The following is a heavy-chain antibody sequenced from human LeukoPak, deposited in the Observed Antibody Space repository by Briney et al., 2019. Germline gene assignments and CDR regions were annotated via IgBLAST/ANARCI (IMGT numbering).Heavy chain of an antibody. CDR1: GFTFSSYA. V-gene: IGHV3-30-3*01. CDR3: ARDRSYYYDSSGAQD. J-gene: IGHJ4*02. CDR2: ISYDGSNK. D-gene: IGHD3-22*01. Sequence: PGRSLRLSCAASGFTFSSYAMHWVRQAPGKGLEWVAVISYDGSNKYYADSVKGRFTISRDNSKNTLYLQMNSLRAEDTAVYYCARDRSYYYDSSGAQDWGQGTLVTVSS.